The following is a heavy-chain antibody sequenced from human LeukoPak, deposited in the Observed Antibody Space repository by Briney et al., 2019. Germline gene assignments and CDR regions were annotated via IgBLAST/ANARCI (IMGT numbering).Heavy chain of an antibody. CDR3: AKDKSMARGITSDYFDY. J-gene: IGHJ4*02. CDR1: GFTFSTYW. V-gene: IGHV3-7*04. CDR2: IKPDGSEK. D-gene: IGHD3-10*01. Sequence: GGSLRLSCAASGFTFSTYWMTWVRQAPGKGLEWVANIKPDGSEKYYVDSAKGRFTISRDNAKNSLYLQMNSLRAEDTAVYYCAKDKSMARGITSDYFDYWGQGTLVTVSS.